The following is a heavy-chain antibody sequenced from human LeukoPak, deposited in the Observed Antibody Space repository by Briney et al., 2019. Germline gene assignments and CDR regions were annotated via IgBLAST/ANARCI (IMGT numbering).Heavy chain of an antibody. J-gene: IGHJ5*02. Sequence: EALSLTCTLCVDSICIYYSSCIPPPVEAGVWWLGRIYTSGSTNYTPSLESRVTMSVNTSKNQFSLKMGSVTAAGTAVYYCARGVVGASNWFDPWGEGGLVTVSS. CDR1: VDSICIYY. V-gene: IGHV4-4*07. CDR3: ARGVVGASNWFDP. CDR2: IYTSGST. D-gene: IGHD1-26*01.